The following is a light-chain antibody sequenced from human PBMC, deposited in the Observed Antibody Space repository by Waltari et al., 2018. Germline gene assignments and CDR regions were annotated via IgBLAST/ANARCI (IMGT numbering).Light chain of an antibody. CDR3: QVWDSGTAV. Sequence: SYDLTQPLSVSVALGQTARISCGGNNIGGKNVHWYQQNAGQAPLLVIYRDKNRPSRIPERFSGSNSENTATLTISRAQAADEADYYCQVWDSGTAVFGGGTQLTVL. J-gene: IGLJ7*01. CDR1: NIGGKN. CDR2: RDK. V-gene: IGLV3-9*01.